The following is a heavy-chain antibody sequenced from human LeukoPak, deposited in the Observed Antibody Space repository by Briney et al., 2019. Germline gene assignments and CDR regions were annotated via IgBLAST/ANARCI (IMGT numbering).Heavy chain of an antibody. CDR2: IKQDGSEK. J-gene: IGHJ3*02. Sequence: PGGSLRLSCAASGFTFSGCWMSWVRQARGKGLEWVANIKQDGSEKYYVDSVKGRFTLSRDNAKNSLYLQMNSLRAEDTAVYYCARSNDFDIWGQGTMVTVPS. CDR1: GFTFSGCW. V-gene: IGHV3-7*05. CDR3: ARSNDFDI.